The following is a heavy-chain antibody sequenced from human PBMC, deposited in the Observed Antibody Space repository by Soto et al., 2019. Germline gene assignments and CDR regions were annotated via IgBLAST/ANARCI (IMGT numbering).Heavy chain of an antibody. V-gene: IGHV2-70*11. Sequence: ESGPTLVNPTQTLTLTCTFSGFSLSTSGMCVSWIRQPPGKALEWLARIDWDDDKYYSTSLKTRLTISKDTSKNQVVLTMTNMDPVDTATYYCALTPLYSSSSRRNYYYYMDVWGKGTTVTVSS. D-gene: IGHD6-6*01. CDR1: GFSLSTSGMC. CDR2: IDWDDDK. CDR3: ALTPLYSSSSRRNYYYYMDV. J-gene: IGHJ6*03.